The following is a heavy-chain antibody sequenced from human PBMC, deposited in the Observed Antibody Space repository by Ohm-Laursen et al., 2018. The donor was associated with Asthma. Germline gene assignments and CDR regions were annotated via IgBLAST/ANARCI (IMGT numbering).Heavy chain of an antibody. CDR1: GFTFSNYP. D-gene: IGHD1-26*01. CDR3: TTSPVFEWELPIDY. J-gene: IGHJ4*02. CDR2: LSLSGGST. V-gene: IGHV3-23*01. Sequence: SLRLSCAASGFTFSNYPMTWVRQAPGKGLEWVSALSLSGGSTFYADSVKGRFIISRDNSKNTLYLQMNSLRAEDTAVYYCTTSPVFEWELPIDYWGQGTLVTVSS.